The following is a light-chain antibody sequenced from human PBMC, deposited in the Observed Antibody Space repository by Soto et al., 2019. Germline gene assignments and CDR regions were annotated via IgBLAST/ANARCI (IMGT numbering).Light chain of an antibody. CDR3: LQDYNYPWT. CDR1: QGIRND. J-gene: IGKJ1*01. V-gene: IGKV1-6*01. Sequence: AIQMTQSPSSLSASVGDRVTITCRASQGIRNDLGWYQQKPGKAPKLLIYAATSLQSGVPSRFSGSVSGTDFTLTISSLQPEDFATYYCLQDYNYPWTFGQGTKVEIK. CDR2: AAT.